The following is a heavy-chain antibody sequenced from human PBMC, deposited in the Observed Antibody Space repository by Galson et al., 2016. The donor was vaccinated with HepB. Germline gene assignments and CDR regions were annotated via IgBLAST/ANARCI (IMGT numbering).Heavy chain of an antibody. CDR2: IWNDGGKI. CDR3: AKEGELTGTSGDLDF. Sequence: SLRLSCAASGLSFNTHGMHWVRQPPGKGLEWVAVIWNDGGKIHYADSVQGRFTISRDNSKNTLYLQMNNMSVADTALYYCAKEGELTGTSGDLDFWGQGTLVTVSS. V-gene: IGHV3-33*06. J-gene: IGHJ4*02. D-gene: IGHD1-20*01. CDR1: GLSFNTHG.